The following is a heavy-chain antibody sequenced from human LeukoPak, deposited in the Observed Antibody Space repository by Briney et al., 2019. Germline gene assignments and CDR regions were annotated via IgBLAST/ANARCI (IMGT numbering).Heavy chain of an antibody. CDR2: IKKDGSET. CDR1: GFTISNFW. V-gene: IGHV3-7*04. J-gene: IGHJ4*02. D-gene: IGHD1-26*01. Sequence: GGSLRLSCAASGFTISNFWMTWVRQAPGKGLEWVANIKKDGSETHYVDSVKGRFAISRDNAKNSLYLQMNSLRAEDTAVYYCARGITTDYWGQGTLVTVSS. CDR3: ARGITTDY.